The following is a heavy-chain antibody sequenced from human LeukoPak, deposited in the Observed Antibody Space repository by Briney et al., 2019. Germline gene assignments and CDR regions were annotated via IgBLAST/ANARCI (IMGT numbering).Heavy chain of an antibody. CDR3: ARDSKGSGWYSDY. CDR2: ISSSSSYI. Sequence: GGSLRLSCAASGFTFSSYSMNWVRQAPGKGLEWVSSISSSSSYIYYADSVKGRFTISRDNAKNSLYLQMNSLRAEDTAVYYCARDSKGSGWYSDYWGQGTLVTVSS. V-gene: IGHV3-21*04. D-gene: IGHD6-19*01. J-gene: IGHJ4*02. CDR1: GFTFSSYS.